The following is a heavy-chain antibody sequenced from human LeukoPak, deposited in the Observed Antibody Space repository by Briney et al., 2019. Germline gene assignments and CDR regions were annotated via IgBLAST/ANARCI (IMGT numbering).Heavy chain of an antibody. CDR2: IHPNSGGT. V-gene: IGHV1-2*02. J-gene: IGHJ4*02. D-gene: IGHD2-15*01. CDR1: GYTFTAYY. CDR3: ATGDIYWDY. Sequence: ASVKVSCKASGYTFTAYYVHWVRQAPGPGPEWMGWIHPNSGGTKYAKNFQGRVTMTRDTSITTAYLELSSLRSDDTAVYYCATGDIYWDYWGQGTQVTVSS.